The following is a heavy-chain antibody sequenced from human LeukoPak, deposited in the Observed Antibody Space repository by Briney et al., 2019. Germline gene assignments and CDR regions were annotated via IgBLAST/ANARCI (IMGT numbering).Heavy chain of an antibody. J-gene: IGHJ1*01. V-gene: IGHV3-23*01. CDR2: ITDSGSRT. CDR1: GFTFSSYS. D-gene: IGHD6-6*01. Sequence: GGSLRLSRAASGFTFSSYSMSWVRQAPGKGLEWVSMITDSGSRTYYADSVKGRFTISRDNSKNTLYLQMNSLRAEDTALYYCAPTSRFSFQHWGQGTLVTVSS. CDR3: APTSRFSFQH.